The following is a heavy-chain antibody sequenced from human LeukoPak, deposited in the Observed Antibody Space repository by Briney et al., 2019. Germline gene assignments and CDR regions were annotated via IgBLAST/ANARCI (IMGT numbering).Heavy chain of an antibody. D-gene: IGHD3-10*01. CDR1: GGTFSSYA. CDR2: IIPILGIA. J-gene: IGHJ4*02. V-gene: IGHV1-69*04. CDR3: ARLVSDGSGSYFFGY. Sequence: GASVKVSCKASGGTFSSYAISWVRQAPGQGLEWMGRIIPILGIANYAQKFQGRVTITADKSTSTAYMELSSLRSEDTAVYYCARLVSDGSGSYFFGYWGQGTLVTVSS.